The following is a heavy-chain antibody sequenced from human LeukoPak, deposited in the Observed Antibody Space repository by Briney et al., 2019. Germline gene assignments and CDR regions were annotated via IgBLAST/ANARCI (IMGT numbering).Heavy chain of an antibody. J-gene: IGHJ4*02. CDR3: ARVFSYSSSWSFDY. CDR1: GGSITPYY. D-gene: IGHD6-13*01. V-gene: IGHV4-59*01. CDR2: IYYSGST. Sequence: SETLSLTCTVSGGSITPYYWSWIRQPPGKGLEWIGYIYYSGSTNYNPSLKSRVTISVDTSKNQVSLKLSSVTAADTAVYFCARVFSYSSSWSFDYWGLGALVTVSS.